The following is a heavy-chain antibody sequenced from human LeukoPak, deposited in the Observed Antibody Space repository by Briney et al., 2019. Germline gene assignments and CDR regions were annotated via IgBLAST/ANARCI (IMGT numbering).Heavy chain of an antibody. CDR3: ARVEGYCSSTSCYYYMDV. Sequence: ASVKVSCKASGYTFTSYYMHWVRQAPGQGLEWMGIINPSGGSTSYAQKFQGRVTMTRDTSISTAYMELSRLRSDDTAVYYCARVEGYCSSTSCYYYMDVWGKGTTVTVSS. V-gene: IGHV1-46*01. CDR2: INPSGGST. J-gene: IGHJ6*03. D-gene: IGHD2-2*01. CDR1: GYTFTSYY.